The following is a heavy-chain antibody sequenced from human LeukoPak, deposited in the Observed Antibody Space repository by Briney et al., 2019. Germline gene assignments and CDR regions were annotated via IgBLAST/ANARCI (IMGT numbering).Heavy chain of an antibody. V-gene: IGHV5-51*01. D-gene: IGHD2-15*01. Sequence: GESLKISCKGSGYSFTSYWIGWVRQMPGKGLEWMGIIYPGDSDTRYSPSFQSQVTISADKSISTTYLQWSSLKASDTAMYYCARHKDERSCDYWGQGTLVTVSS. CDR2: IYPGDSDT. CDR3: ARHKDERSCDY. CDR1: GYSFTSYW. J-gene: IGHJ4*02.